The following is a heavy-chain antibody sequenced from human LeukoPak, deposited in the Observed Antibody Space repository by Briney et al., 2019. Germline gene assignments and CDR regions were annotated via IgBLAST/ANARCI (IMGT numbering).Heavy chain of an antibody. CDR2: ISSSGSTI. J-gene: IGHJ5*02. CDR1: GFTFSDYY. D-gene: IGHD2-15*01. CDR3: GRDLGYCSGGSCQNWFDP. Sequence: KPGGSLRLSCSASGFTFSDYYMIWIRQAPGKGREWVSYISSSGSTIYYADSVKGRFTISRDNAKKPLYLQMTSLRAEDTAVYYCGRDLGYCSGGSCQNWFDPWGQGTLVTVSS. V-gene: IGHV3-11*04.